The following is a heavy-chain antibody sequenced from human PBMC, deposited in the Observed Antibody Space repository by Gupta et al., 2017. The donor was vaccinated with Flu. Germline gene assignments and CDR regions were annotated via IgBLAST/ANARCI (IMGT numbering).Heavy chain of an antibody. CDR1: GFSLTTTAMG. CDR3: VHRTLEQLGFDY. D-gene: IGHD6-6*01. J-gene: IGHJ4*02. CDR2: IYGDDDK. Sequence: QITLKESGPTLVKPKETLTLTCAFSGFSLTTTAMGVGWVRQPPGKALEWVALIYGDDDKRRSPALRSRLTIAKDNAKNQVLLTLANVDPMDTATYFCVHRTLEQLGFDYWGPGIQVAVST. V-gene: IGHV2-5*02.